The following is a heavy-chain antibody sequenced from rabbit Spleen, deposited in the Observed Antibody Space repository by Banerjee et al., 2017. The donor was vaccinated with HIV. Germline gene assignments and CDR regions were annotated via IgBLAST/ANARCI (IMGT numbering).Heavy chain of an antibody. CDR3: ARDTSSSFSSYGMDL. CDR2: IDIGSSGFT. D-gene: IGHD1-1*01. J-gene: IGHJ6*01. Sequence: QEQLVESGGGLVQPEGSLTLTCTASGVSFSDKEVMCWVRQAPGKGLEWIACIDIGSSGFTYFASWAKGRFTISKTSSTTVTLQMTSLTAADTATYFCARDTSSSFSSYGMDLWGPGTLVTVS. CDR1: GVSFSDKEV. V-gene: IGHV1S45*01.